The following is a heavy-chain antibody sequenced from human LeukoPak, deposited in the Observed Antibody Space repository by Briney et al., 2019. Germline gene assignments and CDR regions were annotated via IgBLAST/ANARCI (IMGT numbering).Heavy chain of an antibody. D-gene: IGHD5-12*01. J-gene: IGHJ6*02. V-gene: IGHV1-3*01. CDR2: INAGNGNT. Sequence: ASVTVSFTASGYTFTNYAIHWVRQAPGQRLEWMGWINAGNGNTKYSQNFQGRVAITRDTSATTAYMELSSLGSEDTALYYCARGDYDSNYYYGMDVWGQGTAVTVSS. CDR1: GYTFTNYA. CDR3: ARGDYDSNYYYGMDV.